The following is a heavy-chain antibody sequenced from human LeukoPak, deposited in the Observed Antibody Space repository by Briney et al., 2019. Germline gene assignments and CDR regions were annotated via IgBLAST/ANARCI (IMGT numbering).Heavy chain of an antibody. CDR1: GFTFSSYD. J-gene: IGHJ6*02. D-gene: IGHD3-9*01. CDR3: ARSSLPTYDILTGYRYYYYGMDV. CDR2: IGTAGDT. Sequence: GGSLRLSCAASGFTFSSYDMHWVRQGTGKALEWVSAIGTAGDTYYPGSVKGRFTISRENAKNSLSLQMNSLRAGDTAVYYCARSSLPTYDILTGYRYYYYGMDVWGQGTTVTVSS. V-gene: IGHV3-13*01.